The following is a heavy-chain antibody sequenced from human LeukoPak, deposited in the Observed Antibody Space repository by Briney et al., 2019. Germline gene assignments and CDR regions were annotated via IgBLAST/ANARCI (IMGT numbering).Heavy chain of an antibody. CDR2: IYYSGTT. CDR3: ARGHLSGSSHFDS. D-gene: IGHD6-13*01. V-gene: IGHV4-59*11. Sequence: SETLSLTCTVSDGSISGQYLSWIRQPPGKGLEWIAYIYYSGTTNDNPSLKGRVSISLDTSKNQLSLKLRSVTAADTAVYYCARGHLSGSSHFDSWGQGTLVTVSS. J-gene: IGHJ4*02. CDR1: DGSISGQY.